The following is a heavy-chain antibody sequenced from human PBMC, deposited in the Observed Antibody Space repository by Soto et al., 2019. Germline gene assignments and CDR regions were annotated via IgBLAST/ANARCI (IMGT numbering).Heavy chain of an antibody. Sequence: PSETLSLTCTVSGGSISSYYWSWIRQSPGKGLEWIGYIYSSGSTNYNPSLKSRVTISVDMSKNQFSLNLSPVTAADTAVYFCARSIEGYYYYAMDVWGQGTTVTVSS. V-gene: IGHV4-59*08. CDR3: ARSIEGYYYYAMDV. CDR1: GGSISSYY. CDR2: IYSSGST. J-gene: IGHJ6*02. D-gene: IGHD2-15*01.